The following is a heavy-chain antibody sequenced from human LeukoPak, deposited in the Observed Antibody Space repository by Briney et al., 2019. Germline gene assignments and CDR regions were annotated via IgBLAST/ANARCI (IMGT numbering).Heavy chain of an antibody. CDR2: ISSSSSII. CDR1: GYTLSSYC. J-gene: IGHJ4*02. D-gene: IGHD2-21*02. Sequence: AGGSLRLSCAASGYTLSSYCMNWVCQAPGKGLEWVSYISSSSSIIYYADSVKGRFTISRDNAKNSLYLQMNSLRDEDTAVYYCAREPAGSMVTAKYYIAYWGPGTLVTVSS. V-gene: IGHV3-48*02. CDR3: AREPAGSMVTAKYYIAY.